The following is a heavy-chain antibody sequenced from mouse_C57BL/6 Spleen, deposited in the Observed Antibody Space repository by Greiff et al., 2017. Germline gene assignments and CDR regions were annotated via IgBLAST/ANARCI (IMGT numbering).Heavy chain of an antibody. CDR1: GYTFTDYY. Sequence: EVQLQQSGPELVKPGASVKISCKASGYTFTDYYMNWVKQSHGKSLEWIGDINPNNGGTSYNQKFKGKATLTVDKSSSTAYLELRSLTSEDSAVYYCARRRIDGYYDYWGQGTTLTVSS. CDR2: INPNNGGT. J-gene: IGHJ2*01. CDR3: ARRRIDGYYDY. D-gene: IGHD2-3*01. V-gene: IGHV1-26*01.